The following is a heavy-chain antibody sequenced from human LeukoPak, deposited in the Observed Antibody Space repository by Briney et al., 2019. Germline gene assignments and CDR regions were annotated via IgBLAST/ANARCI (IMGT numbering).Heavy chain of an antibody. CDR1: GFTFSSYA. CDR2: ISGSGGST. J-gene: IGHJ6*03. CDR3: AKGHYYDSSGYLTLSYYYYMDV. V-gene: IGHV3-23*01. D-gene: IGHD3-22*01. Sequence: GGSLRLSCAASGFTFSSYAMSWVRQAPGKGLEWVSAISGSGGSTYYADSVKGRFTISRDNSKNTLYLQMNSLRAEDTAVYYCAKGHYYDSSGYLTLSYYYYMDVWGKGTTVTVSS.